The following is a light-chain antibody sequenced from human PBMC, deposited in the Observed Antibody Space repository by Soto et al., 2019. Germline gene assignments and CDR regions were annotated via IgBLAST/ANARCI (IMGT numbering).Light chain of an antibody. V-gene: IGKV3-20*01. Sequence: EIMLTHSPGTLSLSPGERATLSCRASQSVSSSYLAWYQQKPGQAPRLLIYGASSRATGIPDRFSGSGSGTDFTLTISRLETEDFAVYYCQQYDSSPKTFGQGTKVDI. CDR3: QQYDSSPKT. J-gene: IGKJ1*01. CDR1: QSVSSSY. CDR2: GAS.